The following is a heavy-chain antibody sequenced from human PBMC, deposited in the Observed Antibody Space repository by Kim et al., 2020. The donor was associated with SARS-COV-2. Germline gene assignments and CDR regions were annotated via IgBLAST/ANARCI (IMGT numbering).Heavy chain of an antibody. D-gene: IGHD3-16*02. CDR2: IYYSGST. Sequence: SETLSLTCTVSGGSISSYYWSWIRQPPGKGLEWIGYIYYSGSTNYNPSLKSRVTISVDTSKNQFSLKLSSVTAADTAVYYCARGCVGYQLACFDYWGQGTLVTVSS. CDR3: ARGCVGYQLACFDY. V-gene: IGHV4-59*01. CDR1: GGSISSYY. J-gene: IGHJ4*02.